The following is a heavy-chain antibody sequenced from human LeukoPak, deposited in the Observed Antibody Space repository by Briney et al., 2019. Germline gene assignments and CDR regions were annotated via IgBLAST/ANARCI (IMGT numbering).Heavy chain of an antibody. V-gene: IGHV5-51*01. CDR1: GYSFTSYW. D-gene: IGHD3-3*01. J-gene: IGHJ6*03. CDR2: IYPGDSDT. Sequence: GESLKISCKGSGYSFTSYWIGWVRQMPGKGLEWMGIIYPGDSDTRYSPSFQGQVTISADKSISTAYLQWSSLKASDTAMYYCARNSREYDFWTGYYMDVWGEGTTVTVSS. CDR3: ARNSREYDFWTGYYMDV.